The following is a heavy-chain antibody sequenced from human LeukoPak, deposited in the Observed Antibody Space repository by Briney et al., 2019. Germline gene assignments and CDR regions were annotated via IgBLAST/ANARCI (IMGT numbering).Heavy chain of an antibody. Sequence: PGGSLRLSRAASGFTFSTYSMNWVRQAPGKGVGWGLYIDTGTSTIYYADSVKGRFTIPRNNANKPLVLQRNSLRAQDRRVCLCSRDKASSGYYHHSGFDYWGQGTLVTVSS. CDR3: SRDKASSGYYHHSGFDY. CDR2: IDTGTSTI. CDR1: GFTFSTYS. V-gene: IGHV3-48*04. D-gene: IGHD3-22*01. J-gene: IGHJ4*02.